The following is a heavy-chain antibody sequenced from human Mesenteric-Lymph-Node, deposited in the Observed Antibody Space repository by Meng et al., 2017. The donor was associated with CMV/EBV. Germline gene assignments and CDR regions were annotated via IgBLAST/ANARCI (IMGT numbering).Heavy chain of an antibody. CDR3: ARGTPGAFDI. J-gene: IGHJ3*02. CDR2: IYPGDADT. Sequence: KVSCKASGYSFTSYWIGWVRQMPGKGLEWMGIIYPGDADTKYGSSFQGQVIISVDKSISTAYLQWSSLRASDTAMYYCARGTPGAFDIWGQGTMVTVSS. V-gene: IGHV5-51*01. CDR1: GYSFTSYW. D-gene: IGHD1-14*01.